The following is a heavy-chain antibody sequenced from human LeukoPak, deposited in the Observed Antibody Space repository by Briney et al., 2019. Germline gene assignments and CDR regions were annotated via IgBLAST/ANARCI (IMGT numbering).Heavy chain of an antibody. CDR2: ISYDGSNK. CDR1: GFTFSSYG. CDR3: FTSSYDSSGYTIEFDY. V-gene: IGHV3-30*03. Sequence: GRSLRLSCAASGFTFSSYGMHWVRQAPGKGLEWAAVISYDGSNKYYADSVKGRFTISRDNSKNTLYLQMNSLRAEDTAVYYCFTSSYDSSGYTIEFDYWGQGTLVTVSS. D-gene: IGHD3-22*01. J-gene: IGHJ4*02.